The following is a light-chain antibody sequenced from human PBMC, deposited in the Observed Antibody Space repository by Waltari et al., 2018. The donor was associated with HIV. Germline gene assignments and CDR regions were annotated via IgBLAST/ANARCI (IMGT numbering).Light chain of an antibody. J-gene: IGLJ2*01. CDR1: SSDVGWHSS. Sequence: QSALTQPPSASGSPGQAVTIPCTGTSSDVGWHSSVSWYQQHPGKAPKLIISEVTKRPSGVPDRFSGSKSGNTASLTVSGLQAEDEGDYFCSSYSGRNRSVIFGGGTRVTVL. CDR2: EVT. V-gene: IGLV2-8*01. CDR3: SSYSGRNRSVI.